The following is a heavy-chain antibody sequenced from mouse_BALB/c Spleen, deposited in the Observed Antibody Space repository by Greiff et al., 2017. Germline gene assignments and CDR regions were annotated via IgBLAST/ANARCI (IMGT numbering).Heavy chain of an antibody. CDR2: ISYSGST. J-gene: IGHJ4*01. D-gene: IGHD2-2*01. V-gene: IGHV3-8*02. CDR1: GDSITSGY. CDR3: ARGGYDPRYAMDY. Sequence: EVKLMESGPSLVKPSQTLSLTCSVTGDSITSGYWNWVRKFPGNKLEYMGYISYSGSTYYNPSLKSRISITRDTSKNQYYLQLNSVTTEDTATYYFARGGYDPRYAMDYWGQGTSVTVSS.